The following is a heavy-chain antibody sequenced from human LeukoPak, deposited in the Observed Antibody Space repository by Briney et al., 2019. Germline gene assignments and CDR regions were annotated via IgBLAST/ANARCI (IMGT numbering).Heavy chain of an antibody. CDR3: ANDNYDILTGYSPHWFDP. CDR1: GYTLTELS. CDR2: FDPEDGET. D-gene: IGHD3-9*01. J-gene: IGHJ5*02. Sequence: ASVKVSCKVSGYTLTELSMHWVRQAPGKGLEWMGGFDPEDGETIYAQKFQGRVTMTEDTSTDTAYMELSSLRSEDTAVYYCANDNYDILTGYSPHWFDPWGQGTLVTVSS. V-gene: IGHV1-24*01.